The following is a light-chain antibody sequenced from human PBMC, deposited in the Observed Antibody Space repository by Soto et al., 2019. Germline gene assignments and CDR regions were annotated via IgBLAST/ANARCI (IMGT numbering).Light chain of an antibody. Sequence: QSVLTHPPSASGTPGQRVTISCSGSSSNIGSNFVYWYQQLPGTAPKLLIFKNNQRPSGVPDRFSGSKSGTSASLAISGLRSGDEADYYCATWDDSLNDYVFATGTKVTV. CDR2: KNN. J-gene: IGLJ1*01. CDR3: ATWDDSLNDYV. V-gene: IGLV1-47*01. CDR1: SSNIGSNF.